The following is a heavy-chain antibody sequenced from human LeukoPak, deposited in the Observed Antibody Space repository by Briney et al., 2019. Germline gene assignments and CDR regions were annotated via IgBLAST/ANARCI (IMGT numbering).Heavy chain of an antibody. V-gene: IGHV6-1*01. CDR3: ARGSGSYYAFDI. Sequence: SQTLSLTCAISGDSVSSNSATWNWIRQSPSRGLEWLGRTYYRSKWFSDYAVSVKSRTTFNPDTSKNQLSLQLNSVTPEDTAVHYCARGSGSYYAFDIWGQGTMVTVSS. CDR1: GDSVSSNSAT. D-gene: IGHD1-26*01. J-gene: IGHJ3*02. CDR2: TYYRSKWFS.